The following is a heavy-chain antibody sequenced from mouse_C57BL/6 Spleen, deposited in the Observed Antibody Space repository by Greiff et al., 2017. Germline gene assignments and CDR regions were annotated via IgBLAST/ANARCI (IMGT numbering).Heavy chain of an antibody. J-gene: IGHJ2*01. D-gene: IGHD1-1*01. CDR1: GYTFTSYG. Sequence: VQLKESGAELVRPGSSVKMSCKTSGYTFTSYGINWVKQRPGQGLEWLGYSYIGNGYTEYNEKFKGKATLTSDTSSSTAYMQLSSLTSEDSAIYFCARGDYGSSPYYFDYWCQGTTLTVSS. CDR2: SYIGNGYT. V-gene: IGHV1-58*01. CDR3: ARGDYGSSPYYFDY.